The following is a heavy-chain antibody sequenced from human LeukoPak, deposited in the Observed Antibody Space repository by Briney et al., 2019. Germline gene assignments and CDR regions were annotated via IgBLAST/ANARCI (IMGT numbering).Heavy chain of an antibody. V-gene: IGHV1-69*13. D-gene: IGHD5-12*01. Sequence: SVKVSCKASGGTFSSYAISWVRQAPGQGLEWMGGIIPIFGTANYAQRFQGRVTITADESTSTAYMELSSLRSEDTAVYYCARDSYSGYDPSYGCHYWGQGTLVTVSS. CDR1: GGTFSSYA. CDR2: IIPIFGTA. CDR3: ARDSYSGYDPSYGCHY. J-gene: IGHJ4*02.